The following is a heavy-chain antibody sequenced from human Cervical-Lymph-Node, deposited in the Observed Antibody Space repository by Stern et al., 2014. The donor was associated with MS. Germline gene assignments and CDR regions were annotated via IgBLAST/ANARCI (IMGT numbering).Heavy chain of an antibody. CDR3: ARLLEDYWYFDL. Sequence: QLQLQESGPGLVKPSETLSLTCTVSGGSISSSSYYWGWIRQPPGKGLEWIGGIYYSGSTYYNPSLKSRVTISVDKSKNQFSLKLSSVTAADTAVYYCARLLEDYWYFDLWGRGTLVTVSS. CDR2: IYYSGST. V-gene: IGHV4-39*01. CDR1: GGSISSSSYY. J-gene: IGHJ2*01.